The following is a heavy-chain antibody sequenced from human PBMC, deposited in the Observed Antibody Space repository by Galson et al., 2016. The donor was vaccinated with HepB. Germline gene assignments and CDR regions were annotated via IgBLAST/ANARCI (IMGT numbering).Heavy chain of an antibody. CDR2: IVVGSGNT. J-gene: IGHJ4*02. CDR3: ATVQGGPTLDY. D-gene: IGHD3-16*01. Sequence: SVKVSCKASGFTFATSTIQWVRQARGQRLEWIGWIVVGSGNTKYAQTFQERFTFTRDKSTNTAYMELSSLRFEDTAMYYCATVQGGPTLDYWGLGTLVTVSS. CDR1: GFTFATST. V-gene: IGHV1-58*02.